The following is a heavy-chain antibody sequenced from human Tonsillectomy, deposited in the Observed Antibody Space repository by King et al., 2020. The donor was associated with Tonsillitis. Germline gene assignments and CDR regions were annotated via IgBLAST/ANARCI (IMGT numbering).Heavy chain of an antibody. CDR1: GFTFSSYW. D-gene: IGHD6-19*01. V-gene: IGHV3-74*01. CDR3: ARGTSSGWYWYFDL. J-gene: IGHJ2*01. Sequence: VQLVESGGNLVQPGGSLRLSCAASGFTFSSYWMHWVRQAPGKGLMWVSRIDFDGSDTSYADSVKGRFTISSDNAKNTLYLQMNSLRAEDTAVYYCARGTSSGWYWYFDLWGRGTLVTVSS. CDR2: IDFDGSDT.